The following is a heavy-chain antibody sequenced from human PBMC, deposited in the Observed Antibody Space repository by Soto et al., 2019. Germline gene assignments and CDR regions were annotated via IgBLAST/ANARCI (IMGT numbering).Heavy chain of an antibody. CDR2: IYHSGST. Sequence: PSETLSLTCAVSGGSISSSNWWSWVRQPPGKGLGWIGEIYHSGSTNYNPSLKSRVTISVDKSKNQFSLKLSSVTAADTAVYYCASSIAVAGGFDYWGQGTLVTVSS. V-gene: IGHV4-4*02. CDR1: GGSISSSNW. J-gene: IGHJ4*02. D-gene: IGHD6-19*01. CDR3: ASSIAVAGGFDY.